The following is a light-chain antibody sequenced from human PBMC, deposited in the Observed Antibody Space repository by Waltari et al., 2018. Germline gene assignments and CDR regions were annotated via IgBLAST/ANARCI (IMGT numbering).Light chain of an antibody. V-gene: IGKV1-39*01. Sequence: DIQMTQSPSSLSASVGDRVTITCRASQSFSNYLNWYQQKPGKAPKLLIYSASSLQSGVPSRFSGSGSGTHFPLTISSLQPEDFATYYCQQSYSSPYTFGQGTKLEIK. J-gene: IGKJ2*01. CDR1: QSFSNY. CDR2: SAS. CDR3: QQSYSSPYT.